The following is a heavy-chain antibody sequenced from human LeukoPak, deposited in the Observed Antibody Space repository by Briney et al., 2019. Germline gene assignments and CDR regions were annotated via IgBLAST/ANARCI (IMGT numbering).Heavy chain of an antibody. D-gene: IGHD5-12*01. Sequence: PSETLSLTCAVCGGSFSGYYWSWIRQPPGKGLEWIGEINHSGSTNYNPSLKSRVTISVDTSKNQFSLKLSSVTAADTAVYYCARGSNDGYETFDYWGQGTLVTVSS. V-gene: IGHV4-34*01. CDR2: INHSGST. CDR1: GGSFSGYY. CDR3: ARGSNDGYETFDY. J-gene: IGHJ4*02.